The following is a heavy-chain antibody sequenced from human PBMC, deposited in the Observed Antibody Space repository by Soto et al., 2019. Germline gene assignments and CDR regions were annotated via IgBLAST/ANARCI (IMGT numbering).Heavy chain of an antibody. J-gene: IGHJ6*02. V-gene: IGHV3-23*01. Sequence: EVQLLESGGGLVQPGGSLRLSCAASGFTFSSYAMSWLRQAPGKGLEWVSAISGSGGSTYYADSVKGRFTISRDNSKTTLDLQMNSLRAEDTAVYYCAKSGLTYYYGMDVWGQGTTVTVSS. CDR1: GFTFSSYA. D-gene: IGHD3-3*01. CDR2: ISGSGGST. CDR3: AKSGLTYYYGMDV.